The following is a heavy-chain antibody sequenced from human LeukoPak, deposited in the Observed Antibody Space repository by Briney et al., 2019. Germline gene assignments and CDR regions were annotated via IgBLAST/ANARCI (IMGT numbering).Heavy chain of an antibody. CDR1: GYTFTGYY. Sequence: ASVKVSCKASGYTFTGYYMHWVRQAPGQGLEWMGRINPNSGGTNYAQKFQGRVTMTRDKSISTAYMELSRLRSDDTAVYYCANGITIFGVGTPVGYFQHWGQGTLVTVSS. V-gene: IGHV1-2*06. CDR2: INPNSGGT. J-gene: IGHJ1*01. CDR3: ANGITIFGVGTPVGYFQH. D-gene: IGHD3-3*01.